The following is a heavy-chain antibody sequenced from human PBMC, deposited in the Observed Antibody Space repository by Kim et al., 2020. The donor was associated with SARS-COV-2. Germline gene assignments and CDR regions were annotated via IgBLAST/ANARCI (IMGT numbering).Heavy chain of an antibody. V-gene: IGHV3-23*01. CDR3: AKVEAGTSWFDP. J-gene: IGHJ5*02. D-gene: IGHD6-19*01. Sequence: YYADSVKGRFTISRDNSKNTLYLQMNSLRAEDTAVYYCAKVEAGTSWFDPWGQGTLVTVSS.